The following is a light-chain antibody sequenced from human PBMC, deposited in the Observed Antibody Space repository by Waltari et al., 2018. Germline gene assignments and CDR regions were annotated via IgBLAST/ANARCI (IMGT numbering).Light chain of an antibody. CDR1: SSDIGRYKY. V-gene: IGLV2-14*01. CDR3: SSYTSSNTLA. CDR2: EVS. J-gene: IGLJ3*02. Sequence: QSALTQPASVSGSPGQSITISCTGTSSDIGRYKYVSWYQQYPGKAPKLMIYEVSNRASGVSNRFSGSKSGNMASLTISGLRAEDEADYYCSSYTSSNTLAFGEGTKLTVL.